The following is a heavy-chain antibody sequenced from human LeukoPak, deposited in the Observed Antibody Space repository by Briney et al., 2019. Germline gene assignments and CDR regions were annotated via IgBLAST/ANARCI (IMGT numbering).Heavy chain of an antibody. CDR3: AREGIVSTIPGSLWD. D-gene: IGHD5/OR15-5a*01. Sequence: ASVKVSCKASGYTFTSYDINWVRQATGQGLEWMGWINPNSGGTNYAQKFPGRVTMTRDTSISTAYMELSSLISDDTAVYYCAREGIVSTIPGSLWDWGQGTLVTVSS. J-gene: IGHJ4*02. CDR2: INPNSGGT. V-gene: IGHV1-2*02. CDR1: GYTFTSYD.